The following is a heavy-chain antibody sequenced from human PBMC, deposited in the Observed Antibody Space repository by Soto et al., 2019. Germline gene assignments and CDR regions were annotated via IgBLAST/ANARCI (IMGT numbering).Heavy chain of an antibody. Sequence: QVQLQESGPGLVKTSQTLSLTCTVAGGSISSGDYHWTWIRQFPGKGLEWIGAIYYSASTYYYPSLLSRLTISVDTSKNKFSLKLTSVTAADTAVYYCARDSRTPSGGMDVWGPGTTVTVSS. CDR3: ARDSRTPSGGMDV. CDR2: IYYSAST. CDR1: GGSISSGDYH. V-gene: IGHV4-30-4*01. J-gene: IGHJ6*02.